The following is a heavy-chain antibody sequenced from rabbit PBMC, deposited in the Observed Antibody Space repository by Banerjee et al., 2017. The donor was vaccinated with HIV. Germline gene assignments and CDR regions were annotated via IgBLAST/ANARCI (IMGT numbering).Heavy chain of an antibody. J-gene: IGHJ4*01. CDR2: INTGSGDT. D-gene: IGHD7-1*01. CDR3: ARGAGYGTYNWAFNL. V-gene: IGHV1S40*01. CDR1: GFSFSSGYY. Sequence: QQLVESGGGLVKPGASLTLTCTASGFSFSSGYYMCWVRQAPGKGLEWIGYINTGSGDTNYASWAKGRFTISRTSSTTVTLQMTSLAAADTATYFCARGAGYGTYNWAFNLWGQGTLVTVS.